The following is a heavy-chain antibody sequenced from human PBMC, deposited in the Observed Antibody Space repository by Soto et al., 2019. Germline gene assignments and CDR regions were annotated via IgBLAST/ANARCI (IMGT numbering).Heavy chain of an antibody. Sequence: QVQLVQSGAEVKKPGSSVKVSCKASGCTFSSYTISWVRQAPGQGLEWMGRIIPILGIANYAQKFQGRVTITADKSTSTAYMELSSLRSEDTAVYYGASHGDDVGAVCDYWGQGTLFTVSS. CDR1: GCTFSSYT. J-gene: IGHJ4*02. D-gene: IGHD4-17*01. CDR2: IIPILGIA. V-gene: IGHV1-69*02. CDR3: ASHGDDVGAVCDY.